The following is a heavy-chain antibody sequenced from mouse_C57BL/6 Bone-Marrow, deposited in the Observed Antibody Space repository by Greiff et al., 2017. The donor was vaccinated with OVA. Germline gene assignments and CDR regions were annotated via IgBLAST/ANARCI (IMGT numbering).Heavy chain of an antibody. CDR2: IRLKSDNYAT. Sequence: EVMLVESGGGLVQPGGSMKLSCVASGFTFSNFWMNWVRQSPEKGLEWVAQIRLKSDNYATHYAESVKGRFTISRDDSKSSVYLQMNNLRAEDTGIYYCTGYYYGSSLWYFDVWGTGTTVTVSS. D-gene: IGHD1-1*01. CDR3: TGYYYGSSLWYFDV. J-gene: IGHJ1*03. V-gene: IGHV6-3*01. CDR1: GFTFSNFW.